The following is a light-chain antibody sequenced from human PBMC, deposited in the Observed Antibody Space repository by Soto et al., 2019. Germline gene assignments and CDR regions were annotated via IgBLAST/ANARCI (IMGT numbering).Light chain of an antibody. Sequence: EIVMTQSPATLSVSPGERATLSCRASQSLDSNLAWYQQKPGQAPRLLIYGASTRATGIPARFSGSGSGTEFTLTISSLQSEDFAVYYCQHYNNWPYTFGQGTKLEIK. CDR2: GAS. CDR1: QSLDSN. CDR3: QHYNNWPYT. V-gene: IGKV3-15*01. J-gene: IGKJ2*01.